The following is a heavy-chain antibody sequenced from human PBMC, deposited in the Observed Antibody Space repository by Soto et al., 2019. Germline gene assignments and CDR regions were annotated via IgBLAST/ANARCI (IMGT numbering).Heavy chain of an antibody. D-gene: IGHD2-2*01. V-gene: IGHV1-18*01. CDR2: ISAYNGNT. Sequence: GASVKVSCKASGYTFTSYGISWVRQAPGQGLEWMGWISAYNGNTNYAQKLQGRVTMTTDTSTSTAYMELRSLRSDDTAVYYCARDDDIVVVPAAYTTLYYYGMDVWGQGTTVTVS. J-gene: IGHJ6*02. CDR1: GYTFTSYG. CDR3: ARDDDIVVVPAAYTTLYYYGMDV.